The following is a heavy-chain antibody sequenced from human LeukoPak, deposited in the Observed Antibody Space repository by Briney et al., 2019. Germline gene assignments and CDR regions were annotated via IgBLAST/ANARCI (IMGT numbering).Heavy chain of an antibody. V-gene: IGHV3-21*01. CDR2: ISSSSSYI. D-gene: IGHD3-22*01. CDR3: ARDQNYYDSRDSSAFDI. CDR1: GFTFSSYS. J-gene: IGHJ3*02. Sequence: TGGSLRLSCAASGFTFSSYSMNWVRQAPGKGLEWVSSISSSSSYIYYADSVKGRFTISRDNAKNSLYLQMNSLRAEDTAVYYCARDQNYYDSRDSSAFDIWGQGTMVTVSS.